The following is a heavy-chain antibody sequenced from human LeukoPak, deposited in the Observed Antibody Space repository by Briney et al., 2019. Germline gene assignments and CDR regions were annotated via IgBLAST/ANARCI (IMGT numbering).Heavy chain of an antibody. D-gene: IGHD5-24*01. V-gene: IGHV4-59*01. J-gene: IGHJ4*02. CDR1: GGSISSYY. CDR2: IFYSGST. Sequence: SETLSLTCTVSGGSISSYYWTWIRQPLGKGLEWVGYIFYSGSTNYNPSLKSRVTISVDTSKNQFSLKLNSVTAADTAVYYCARYPSDGYNYYFDYWGQGTLVTVSS. CDR3: ARYPSDGYNYYFDY.